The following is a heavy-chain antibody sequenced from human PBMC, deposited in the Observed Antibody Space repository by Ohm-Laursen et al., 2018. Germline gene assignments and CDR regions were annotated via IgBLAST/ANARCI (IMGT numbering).Heavy chain of an antibody. CDR3: ASSQSDYYDSSGYYYSYYFDY. Sequence: TLSLTCTVSGGSISSGGYYWSWIRQHPGKGLEWIGYIYYSGSIYYNPSLKSRVTISVDTSKNHFSLKLSSVTAADTAVYYCASSQSDYYDSSGYYYSYYFDYWGQGTLVTVSS. V-gene: IGHV4-31*03. D-gene: IGHD3-22*01. J-gene: IGHJ4*02. CDR1: GGSISSGGYY. CDR2: IYYSGSI.